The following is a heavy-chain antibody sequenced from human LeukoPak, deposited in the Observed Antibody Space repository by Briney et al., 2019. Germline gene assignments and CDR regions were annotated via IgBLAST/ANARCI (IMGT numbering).Heavy chain of an antibody. CDR1: TYTFTSYF. Sequence: ASVRVSCKASTYTFTSYFMHWVRQAPGQGIEWMGIIKPSGGSTNYAQKFQGRVTMTRDRSTSTVYMELSSLRSEDTAVYYCARGGRTAVAEDSDWGQGTLVTVSS. V-gene: IGHV1-46*01. D-gene: IGHD6-19*01. CDR2: IKPSGGST. J-gene: IGHJ4*02. CDR3: ARGGRTAVAEDSD.